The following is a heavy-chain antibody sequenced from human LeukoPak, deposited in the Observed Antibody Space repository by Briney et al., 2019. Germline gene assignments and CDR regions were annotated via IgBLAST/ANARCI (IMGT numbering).Heavy chain of an antibody. J-gene: IGHJ6*04. CDR2: ISSSGSTI. CDR3: AELGITMIGGV. D-gene: IGHD3-10*02. Sequence: GGSLRLSCAASGITFSRYGMSWVRQAPGKGLEWVSYISSSGSTIYYADSVKGRFTISRDNAKNSLYLQMNSLRAEDTAVYYCAELGITMIGGVWGKGTTVTISS. CDR1: GITFSRYG. V-gene: IGHV3-48*03.